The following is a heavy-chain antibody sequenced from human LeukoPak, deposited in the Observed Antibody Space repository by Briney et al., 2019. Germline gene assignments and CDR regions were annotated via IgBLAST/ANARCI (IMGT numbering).Heavy chain of an antibody. CDR2: IYHSGST. D-gene: IGHD6-13*01. V-gene: IGHV4-39*07. J-gene: IGHJ5*02. Sequence: SETPSLTCIVSGGSISRSSYYWGWIRQPPGKGLEWIGSIYHSGSTYYSPSLKSRVTMSVDTSKNQFSLKLSSVTAADTAVYYCARDRGYSSSWYEADWFDPWGQGTLVTVSS. CDR3: ARDRGYSSSWYEADWFDP. CDR1: GGSISRSSYY.